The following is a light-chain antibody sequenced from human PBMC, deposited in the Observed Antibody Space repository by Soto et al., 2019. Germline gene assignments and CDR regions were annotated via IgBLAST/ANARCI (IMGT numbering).Light chain of an antibody. Sequence: QSALTQPASVSGSPGQSIAVSCSGTSSDIGAYIHVSWYQQHLGKAPKLMIYDVSNRPSGVSDRFSGSKSGNTASLTISGLQAEDEADYYCTSYTTSGTYVFGAGTKLTVL. CDR3: TSYTTSGTYV. J-gene: IGLJ1*01. V-gene: IGLV2-14*03. CDR2: DVS. CDR1: SSDIGAYIH.